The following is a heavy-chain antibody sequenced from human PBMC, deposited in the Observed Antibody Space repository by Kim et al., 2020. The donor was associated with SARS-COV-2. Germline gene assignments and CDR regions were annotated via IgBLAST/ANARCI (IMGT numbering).Heavy chain of an antibody. Sequence: ASVKVSCKASGYTFTSYGISWVRQAPGQGLEWMGWISAYNGNTNFAQKLQGRVTMTTDTSTSTAYMELRSLRSDDAAVYYCARGGRPGYYYYYGMDVWGQGTTVTVSS. CDR2: ISAYNGNT. D-gene: IGHD6-6*01. V-gene: IGHV1-18*04. CDR3: ARGGRPGYYYYYGMDV. CDR1: GYTFTSYG. J-gene: IGHJ6*02.